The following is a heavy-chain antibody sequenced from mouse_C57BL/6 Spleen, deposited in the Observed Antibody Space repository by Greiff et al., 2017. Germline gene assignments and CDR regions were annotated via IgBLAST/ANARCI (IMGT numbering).Heavy chain of an antibody. V-gene: IGHV1-26*01. CDR3: ARPITTVPHFDY. Sequence: LVEPGASVKISCKASGYTFTDYYMNWVKQSHGKSLEWIGDINPNNGGNSYNQKFKGKATLTVDKSSSTAYMELRSLTSEDSAVYYCARPITTVPHFDYWGQGTTLTVSS. J-gene: IGHJ2*01. D-gene: IGHD1-1*01. CDR1: GYTFTDYY. CDR2: INPNNGGN.